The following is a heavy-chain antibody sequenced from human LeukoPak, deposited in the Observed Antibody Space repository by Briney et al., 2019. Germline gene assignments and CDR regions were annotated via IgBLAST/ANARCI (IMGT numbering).Heavy chain of an antibody. Sequence: GGSLRLSCAASGFTFSSYSMNWVRQAPGKGLEWVSSISSSSSYIYYADSVKGRFTISRDNAKNSLYLQMNSLRAEDTAVYYCARRNSGSYYGAFDIWGQGTMVTVSP. CDR1: GFTFSSYS. D-gene: IGHD1-26*01. CDR3: ARRNSGSYYGAFDI. CDR2: ISSSSSYI. J-gene: IGHJ3*02. V-gene: IGHV3-21*01.